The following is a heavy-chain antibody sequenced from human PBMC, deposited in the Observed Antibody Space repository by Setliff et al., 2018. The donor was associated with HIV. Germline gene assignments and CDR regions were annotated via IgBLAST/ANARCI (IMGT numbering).Heavy chain of an antibody. CDR2: IYTSGTT. CDR1: GDSISSYY. Sequence: TSETLSLTCTVSGDSISSYYWSWIRQTAGKGLEWIGRIYTSGTTNYNPSLKRRVTMSVDTSKNQFSLKLSSVTAADTAVYYCARNFWNGPPDYYYYGLDVWGQGTTVTVSS. D-gene: IGHD3-3*01. V-gene: IGHV4-4*07. CDR3: ARNFWNGPPDYYYYGLDV. J-gene: IGHJ6*02.